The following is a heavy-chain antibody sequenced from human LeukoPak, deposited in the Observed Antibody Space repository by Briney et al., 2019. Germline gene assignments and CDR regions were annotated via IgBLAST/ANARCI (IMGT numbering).Heavy chain of an antibody. CDR2: VEGGGDIT. Sequence: GGSLRLSCAASGFTFSSYAMSWVRQAPGNGLEWVSTVEGGGDITYYAESVQGRFTISRDNSKNTLYLQMNSLRAEDTAVYYCAKDREFQVLWGYFDFWGQGTLVTVSS. J-gene: IGHJ4*02. V-gene: IGHV3-23*01. CDR3: AKDREFQVLWGYFDF. CDR1: GFTFSSYA. D-gene: IGHD3-10*01.